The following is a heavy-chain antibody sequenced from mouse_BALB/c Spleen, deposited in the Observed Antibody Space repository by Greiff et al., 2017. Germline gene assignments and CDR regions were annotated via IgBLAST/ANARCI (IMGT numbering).Heavy chain of an antibody. D-gene: IGHD1-1*01. V-gene: IGHV1-80*01. CDR1: GYAFSSYW. CDR3: ASTTEYYFDY. CDR2: IYPGDGDT. Sequence: QVQLQQSGAELVRPGSSVKISCKASGYAFSSYWMNWVKQRPGQGLEWIGQIYPGDGDTNYNGKFKGKATLTADKSSSTAYMQLSSLTSEDSAVYVCASTTEYYFDYWGQGTTLTVSS. J-gene: IGHJ2*01.